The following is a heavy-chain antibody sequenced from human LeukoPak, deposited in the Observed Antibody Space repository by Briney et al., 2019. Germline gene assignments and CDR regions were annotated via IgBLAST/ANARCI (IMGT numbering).Heavy chain of an antibody. J-gene: IGHJ4*02. D-gene: IGHD6-13*01. Sequence: GESLKISCKGSGYSFTTYWIGWVRQMPGKGLEWMGIIYPSDSTTRYSPSFQGQVTISADKSLSAAYLQWSSLKASDTAIYYCARLFGSWSFPFFDYWGQGTLVAVSS. CDR2: IYPSDSTT. CDR1: GYSFTTYW. CDR3: ARLFGSWSFPFFDY. V-gene: IGHV5-51*01.